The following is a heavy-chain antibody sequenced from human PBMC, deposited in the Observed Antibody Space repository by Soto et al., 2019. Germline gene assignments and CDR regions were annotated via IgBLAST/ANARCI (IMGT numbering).Heavy chain of an antibody. CDR1: GFTFSKYG. V-gene: IGHV3-23*01. J-gene: IGHJ4*02. CDR3: AKEGRYYDSSDHLGGGGGYFEY. Sequence: GGSLRLSCAASGFTFSKYGMSWVRQAPGKGLEWLASVSGGGSDTHYADSVKGRFTISRDYAKNTLLLQMNSLRDEDTAVYHCAKEGRYYDSSDHLGGGGGYFEYWGQGALVTVSS. D-gene: IGHD3-16*01. CDR2: VSGGGSDT.